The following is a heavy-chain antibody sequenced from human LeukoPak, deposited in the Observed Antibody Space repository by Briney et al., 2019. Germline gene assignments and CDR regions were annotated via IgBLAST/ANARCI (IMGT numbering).Heavy chain of an antibody. CDR2: ISSSGSTI. CDR1: GFTFSDYY. Sequence: GGSLRLSCAASGFTFSDYYMSWIRQAPGKGLEWVSYISSSGSTIYYAGSVKGRFTISRDNAKNSLYLQMNSLRAEDTAVYYCASRPDSGSYWPFDYWGQGTLVTVSS. J-gene: IGHJ4*02. CDR3: ASRPDSGSYWPFDY. D-gene: IGHD1-26*01. V-gene: IGHV3-11*01.